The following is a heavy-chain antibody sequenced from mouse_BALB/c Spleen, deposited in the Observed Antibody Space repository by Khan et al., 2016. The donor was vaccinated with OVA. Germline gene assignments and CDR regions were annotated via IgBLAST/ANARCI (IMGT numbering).Heavy chain of an antibody. V-gene: IGHV5-17*02. Sequence: QLVQSGGGLVQPGGSRKLSCTASGFTFRSFGMHWVRQAPEKGLEWVAYIGSDSSTIYYADTVKGRFTISRDNTKNTLIMKLNNIRSEDTARYYCASARYWDRIDYWGQGTLVTVSA. CDR1: GFTFRSFG. CDR3: ASARYWDRIDY. CDR2: IGSDSSTI. J-gene: IGHJ3*01. D-gene: IGHD4-1*01.